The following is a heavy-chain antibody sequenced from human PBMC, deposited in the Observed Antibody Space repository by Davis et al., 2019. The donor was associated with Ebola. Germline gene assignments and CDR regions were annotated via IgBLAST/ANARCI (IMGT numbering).Heavy chain of an antibody. CDR3: ARANSGYSYGYHFDY. CDR2: ISYDKSNK. V-gene: IGHV3-30-3*01. CDR1: GFTFSSYA. J-gene: IGHJ4*02. D-gene: IGHD5-18*01. Sequence: GESLKISCAASGFTFSSYAMHWVRQAPGKGLEWVAVISYDKSNKYYADSVKGRFTISRDNSKNTLYLQMNSLRAEDTAVYYCARANSGYSYGYHFDYWGQGTLVTVSS.